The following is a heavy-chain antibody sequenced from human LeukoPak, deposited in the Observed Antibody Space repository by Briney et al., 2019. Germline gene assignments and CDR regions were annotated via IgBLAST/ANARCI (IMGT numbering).Heavy chain of an antibody. V-gene: IGHV1-2*06. D-gene: IGHD6-13*01. CDR1: GYTFTDYY. CDR3: AREAPYSNSWSDY. CDR2: INPNSGGT. Sequence: ASVKVSCKASGYTFTDYYMHWVRQAPGQGLEWMGRINPNSGGTSYAQKFQGRVTMTRDTSINTAYMELSRLRSDDTAVYFCAREAPYSNSWSDYWGHGTLVTVSS. J-gene: IGHJ4*01.